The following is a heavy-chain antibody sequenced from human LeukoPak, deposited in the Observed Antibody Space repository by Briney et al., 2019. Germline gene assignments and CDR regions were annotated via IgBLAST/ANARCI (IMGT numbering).Heavy chain of an antibody. CDR2: ISYDGSNK. CDR3: ARDVMTTGAWDY. V-gene: IGHV3-30*03. J-gene: IGHJ4*02. D-gene: IGHD4-17*01. Sequence: GGSPRLSCAASGFSVSSNYMTWFRQVPGKGLEWVAVISYDGSNKYYADSVKGRFTISRDNSKNTLYLQMNSLRAEDTAVYYCARDVMTTGAWDYWGQGTLVTVSS. CDR1: GFSVSSNY.